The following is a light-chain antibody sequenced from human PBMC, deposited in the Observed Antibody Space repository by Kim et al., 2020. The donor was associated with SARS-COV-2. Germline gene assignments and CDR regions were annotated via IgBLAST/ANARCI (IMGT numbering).Light chain of an antibody. CDR2: AAS. Sequence: ASVGDRVTITCRASQSISSYLNWYQQKPGKAPKLLIYAASSLQSGVPSRFSGSGSGTDFTLTISSLQPEDFATYYCQQSYSTPRTFGQGTKVGIK. V-gene: IGKV1-39*01. J-gene: IGKJ1*01. CDR3: QQSYSTPRT. CDR1: QSISSY.